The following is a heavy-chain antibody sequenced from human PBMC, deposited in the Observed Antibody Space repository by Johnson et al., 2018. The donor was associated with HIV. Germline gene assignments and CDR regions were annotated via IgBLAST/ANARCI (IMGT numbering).Heavy chain of an antibody. CDR3: TRDAKLRPLDGPDDAFDI. CDR1: GFTFSTYT. D-gene: IGHD2-2*03. CDR2: IKSKTDGGTT. Sequence: MTLVESGGGLVKPGGSLRLSCAASGFTFSTYTMHWVRQAPGKGLECVGRIKSKTDGGTTDYAAPVKGRFTISRDDSKNTLYLQMNSLKTEDTAVYYCTRDAKLRPLDGPDDAFDIWGQGTMVTVSS. J-gene: IGHJ3*02. V-gene: IGHV3-15*01.